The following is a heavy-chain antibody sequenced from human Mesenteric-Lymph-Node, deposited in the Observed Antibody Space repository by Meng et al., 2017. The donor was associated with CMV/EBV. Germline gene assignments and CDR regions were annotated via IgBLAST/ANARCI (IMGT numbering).Heavy chain of an antibody. CDR2: ISHDSRGT. Sequence: SCPASGYTFTDYFIHWVRQAPGQGLEWMGWISHDSRGTNYAQKFQGRVAMTRDTSISTAYMDLTRLTSDDTAVYYCARGVGSSWFDPWGQGTLVTVSS. V-gene: IGHV1-2*02. CDR3: ARGVGSSWFDP. CDR1: GYTFTDYF. D-gene: IGHD5/OR15-5a*01. J-gene: IGHJ5*02.